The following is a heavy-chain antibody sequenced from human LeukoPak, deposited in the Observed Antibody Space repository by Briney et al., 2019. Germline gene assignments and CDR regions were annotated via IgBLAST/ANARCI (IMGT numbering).Heavy chain of an antibody. CDR1: GYTFTGYY. CDR3: AKEGHYYDSSGYYPLDAFDI. V-gene: IGHV1-2*02. Sequence: ASVKVSCKASGYTFTGYYMHWVRQAPGQGLEWMGWINPNSGGTNYAQKFQGRVTMTRDTSISTAYMELNSLRAEDTAVYYCAKEGHYYDSSGYYPLDAFDIWGQGTMVTVSS. D-gene: IGHD3-22*01. J-gene: IGHJ3*02. CDR2: INPNSGGT.